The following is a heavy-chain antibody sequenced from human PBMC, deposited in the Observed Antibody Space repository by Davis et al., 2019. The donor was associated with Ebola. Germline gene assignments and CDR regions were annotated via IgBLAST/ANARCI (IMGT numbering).Heavy chain of an antibody. V-gene: IGHV3-23*01. CDR1: GPTFRAYA. CDR3: AKATTGTTGGAFDI. D-gene: IGHD1-1*01. Sequence: GESLKISCAASGPTFRAYAMTWVRQAPGRGLEWVSHITSNGGSTYYTDSVKGRFTISRDNSKNTLYLQMNSLRAEDTAVYYCAKATTGTTGGAFDIWGQGTMVTASS. CDR2: ITSNGGST. J-gene: IGHJ3*02.